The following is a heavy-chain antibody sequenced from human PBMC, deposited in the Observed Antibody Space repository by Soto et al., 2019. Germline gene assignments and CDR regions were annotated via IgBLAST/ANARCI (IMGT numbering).Heavy chain of an antibody. Sequence: QVHLVQSGAEVKKPGASVKVSCKASGYNFTNYDVNWVRQAPGQGVEWMGWINSYRGNTDYAPKFQGRVSLTTDTSTTTAYMELRSLRSDDTAVYYCARKPLAVGGLSYYGMDVWGQGTTVTVSS. J-gene: IGHJ6*02. V-gene: IGHV1-18*04. CDR2: INSYRGNT. CDR1: GYNFTNYD. CDR3: ARKPLAVGGLSYYGMDV. D-gene: IGHD6-19*01.